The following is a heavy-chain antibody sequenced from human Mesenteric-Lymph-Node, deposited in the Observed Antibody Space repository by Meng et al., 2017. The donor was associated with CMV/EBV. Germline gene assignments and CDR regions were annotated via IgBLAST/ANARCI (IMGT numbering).Heavy chain of an antibody. D-gene: IGHD4-17*01. CDR2: ISYDGSNK. V-gene: IGHV3-30-3*02. Sequence: FTVRSYAMHWVRQATGKGLEWVAVISYDGSNKYYADSVKGRFTISRDNSKNTLYLQMNSLRAEDTAVYYCAKMGGATVTTFHRYFDLWGRGTLVTVSS. CDR3: AKMGGATVTTFHRYFDL. J-gene: IGHJ2*01. CDR1: FTVRSYA.